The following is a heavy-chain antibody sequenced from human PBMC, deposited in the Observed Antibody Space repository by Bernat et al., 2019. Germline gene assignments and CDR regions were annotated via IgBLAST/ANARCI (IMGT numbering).Heavy chain of an antibody. CDR1: GFTFSDHY. Sequence: EVQLVESGGGLVQPGGSLRLSCAASGFTFSDHYMDWVRQAPGKGLEWVGRSRNKDKTFTTEYAATVTGRFTISRDESKNSLYLQMNSLTTEDTAVYYCARASTYSGTYETRNCFDSWGQGTLVTVSS. D-gene: IGHD1-26*01. CDR2: SRNKDKTFTT. J-gene: IGHJ4*02. V-gene: IGHV3-72*01. CDR3: ARASTYSGTYETRNCFDS.